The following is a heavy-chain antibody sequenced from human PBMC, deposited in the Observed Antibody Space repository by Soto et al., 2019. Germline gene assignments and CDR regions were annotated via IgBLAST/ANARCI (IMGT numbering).Heavy chain of an antibody. CDR3: ARARITMVRGVIPTPRYFDY. CDR1: GGSISSGGYY. J-gene: IGHJ4*02. V-gene: IGHV4-31*03. Sequence: PSETLSLTCTVSGGSISSGGYYWSWIRQHPGKGLEWIGYIYYSGSTYYNPSLKSRVTISVDTSKNQFSLKLSSVTAADTAVYYCARARITMVRGVIPTPRYFDYWGQGTLVTV. CDR2: IYYSGST. D-gene: IGHD3-10*01.